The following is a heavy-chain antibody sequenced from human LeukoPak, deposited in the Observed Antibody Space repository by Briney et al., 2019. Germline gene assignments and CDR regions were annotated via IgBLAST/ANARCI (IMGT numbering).Heavy chain of an antibody. J-gene: IGHJ6*03. CDR1: GYTFTSYD. D-gene: IGHD3-10*01. V-gene: IGHV1-8*01. Sequence: VASVKVSCKASGYTFTSYDIDWVRQATGQGLEWMGWMNPNSGNTGYAQKFQGRVTMTRNTSISTAYMELSSLRSEDTAVYYCARFGTVRGVIYRDYYYYYMDVWGKGTTVTISS. CDR2: MNPNSGNT. CDR3: ARFGTVRGVIYRDYYYYYMDV.